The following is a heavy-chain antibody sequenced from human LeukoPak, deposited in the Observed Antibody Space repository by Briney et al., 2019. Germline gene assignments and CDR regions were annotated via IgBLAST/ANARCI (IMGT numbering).Heavy chain of an antibody. CDR1: GGTFISYA. D-gene: IGHD4-17*01. Sequence: SVKVSCKASGGTFISYAISWVRQAPGQGLEWMGGIIPIFGTANYAQKFQGRVTITADESTSTAYMELSSLRSEDTAVYYCASTGSPPPHWFDPWGQGTLVTVSS. V-gene: IGHV1-69*01. CDR3: ASTGSPPPHWFDP. J-gene: IGHJ5*02. CDR2: IIPIFGTA.